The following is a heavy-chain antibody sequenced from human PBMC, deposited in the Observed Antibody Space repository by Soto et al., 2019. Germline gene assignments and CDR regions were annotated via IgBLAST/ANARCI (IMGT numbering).Heavy chain of an antibody. J-gene: IGHJ5*02. D-gene: IGHD3-3*01. V-gene: IGHV4-59*11. CDR2: IFYSGTT. Sequence: QVQLQESGPGLVKASETLSLTCTVSGGSISGHYWNWIRQPPGKGLEWIGYIFYSGTTHYNPSLESRVTLSVDTSKNQFSLNLHSVTAADTAVYYCTRGGGLAIFGGGWFDPWGQGTLVTVSS. CDR1: GGSISGHY. CDR3: TRGGGLAIFGGGWFDP.